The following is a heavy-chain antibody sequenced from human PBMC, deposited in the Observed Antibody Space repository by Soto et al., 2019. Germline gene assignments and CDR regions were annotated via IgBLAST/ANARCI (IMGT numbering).Heavy chain of an antibody. V-gene: IGHV3-15*07. J-gene: IGHJ4*02. D-gene: IGHD2-8*01. CDR3: TTTIPDIVLMVYAGNNDY. CDR1: GFTFSNAL. Sequence: GGPMRLSCAASGFTFSNALRNLVRQTPGKGLEWVGRIKSKTDGGTTDYAAPVKGRFTISRDDSKNTLYLQMNSLKTEDTAVYYCTTTIPDIVLMVYAGNNDYWGQGTLVTVSS. CDR2: IKSKTDGGTT.